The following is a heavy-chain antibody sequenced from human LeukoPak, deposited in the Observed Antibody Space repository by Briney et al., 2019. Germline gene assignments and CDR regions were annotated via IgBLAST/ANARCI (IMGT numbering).Heavy chain of an antibody. CDR1: GFTFSSYA. D-gene: IGHD2-15*01. CDR3: ARDVNREDIVVVVAATNAFDI. Sequence: GGSLRLSCAVSGFTFSSYAMHWVRQAPGKGLEWVAVISYDGSNKYYADSVKGRFTISRDNSKNTLYLQMNSLRAEDTAVYYCARDVNREDIVVVVAATNAFDIWGQGTMVTVSS. CDR2: ISYDGSNK. J-gene: IGHJ3*02. V-gene: IGHV3-30-3*01.